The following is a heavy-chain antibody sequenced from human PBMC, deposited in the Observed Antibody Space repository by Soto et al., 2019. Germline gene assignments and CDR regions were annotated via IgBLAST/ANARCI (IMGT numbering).Heavy chain of an antibody. V-gene: IGHV3-23*01. CDR3: AKAYYYDSSGHYLGGAFDI. CDR1: GFTFSSYA. D-gene: IGHD3-22*01. CDR2: ISGSGGST. J-gene: IGHJ3*02. Sequence: PGGSLRLSCAASGFTFSSYAMSWVRQAPGKGLEWVSAISGSGGSTYYADSVKGRFTISRDNSKNTLYLQMNSLRAEDTAVYYCAKAYYYDSSGHYLGGAFDIWGQGTMVTVSS.